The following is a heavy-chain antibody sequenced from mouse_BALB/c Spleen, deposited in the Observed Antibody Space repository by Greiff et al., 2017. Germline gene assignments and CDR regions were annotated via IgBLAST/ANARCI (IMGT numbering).Heavy chain of an antibody. V-gene: IGHV5-9-4*01. J-gene: IGHJ3*01. CDR2: ISSGGSYT. Sequence: EVMLVESGGGLVKPGGSLKLSCAASGFTFSSYAMSWVRQSPEKRLEWVAEISSGGSYTYYPDTVTGRFTISRDNAKNTLYLEMSSLKSEDTAMYYCACHSALFAYWGQGTLVTVSA. CDR1: GFTFSSYA. CDR3: ACHSALFAY.